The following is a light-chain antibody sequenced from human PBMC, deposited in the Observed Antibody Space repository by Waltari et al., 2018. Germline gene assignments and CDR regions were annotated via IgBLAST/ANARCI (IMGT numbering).Light chain of an antibody. Sequence: QSALAQPASVSGSPGQSITISCTGTSSDVGGFNYVSWYQQHPSKAPKLIIYSVTIRPSVVSDRFSGSKSGNTASLTISGLQAEDEAYYCCSSYTSTSTWVFGRGTKLTVL. CDR2: SVT. V-gene: IGLV2-14*03. J-gene: IGLJ3*02. CDR1: SSDVGGFNY. CDR3: SSYTSTSTWV.